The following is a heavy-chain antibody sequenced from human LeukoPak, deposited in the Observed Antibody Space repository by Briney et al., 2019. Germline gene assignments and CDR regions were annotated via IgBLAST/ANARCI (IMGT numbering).Heavy chain of an antibody. CDR2: INPNSGGT. CDR3: ARDEYSSSWSGYYYYYMDV. CDR1: GYTFTGYY. J-gene: IGHJ6*03. D-gene: IGHD6-13*01. V-gene: IGHV1-2*02. Sequence: ASVKVSCKASGYTFTGYYMHWVRQAPGQGLEWMGWINPNSGGTNYAQKFQGRVTMTRDTSISTAYMELSRLRSDDTAVYYCARDEYSSSWSGYYYYYMDVWGKGTTVTISS.